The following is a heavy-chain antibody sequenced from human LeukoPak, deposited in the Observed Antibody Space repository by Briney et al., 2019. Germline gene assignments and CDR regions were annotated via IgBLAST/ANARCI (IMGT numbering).Heavy chain of an antibody. CDR3: ARAGQQLVHPYYFDY. J-gene: IGHJ4*02. V-gene: IGHV1-2*02. Sequence: ASVKVSCKASGYTFTGYYMHWVRQAPGQGLEWMGWINPNSGGTNYAQKFQGRVTMTRDTSISTAYMELSRLRSDDTAVYYCARAGQQLVHPYYFDYWGQGTLVTVSS. D-gene: IGHD6-13*01. CDR2: INPNSGGT. CDR1: GYTFTGYY.